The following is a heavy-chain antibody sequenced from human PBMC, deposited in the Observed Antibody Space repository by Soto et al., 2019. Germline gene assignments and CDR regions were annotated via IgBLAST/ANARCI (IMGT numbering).Heavy chain of an antibody. D-gene: IGHD6-13*01. V-gene: IGHV3-30*18. CDR2: ISYDGSNK. CDR1: GFTFSSYG. Sequence: PGGSLRLSCAASGFTFSSYGMHWVRQAPGKGLEWVAVISYDGSNKYYADSVKGRFTISRDNSKNTLYLQMNSLRAEDTAVYYCAKDRWNVGSSWYDYYYYYGMDVWGQGTTVTVSS. CDR3: AKDRWNVGSSWYDYYYYYGMDV. J-gene: IGHJ6*02.